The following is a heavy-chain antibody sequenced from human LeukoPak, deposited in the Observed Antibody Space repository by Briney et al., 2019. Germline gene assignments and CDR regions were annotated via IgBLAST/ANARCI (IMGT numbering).Heavy chain of an antibody. J-gene: IGHJ5*02. V-gene: IGHV1-18*01. Sequence: ASVKVSCKASGYTFTSYGISWVRQAPGQGLEWMEWISAYNGNTNYSQKLQGRVTMTTDTSTSTAYMELRSMRSDDTAVYYCARDLGYSSSWYWFDPWGQGTLVTVSS. D-gene: IGHD6-13*01. CDR3: ARDLGYSSSWYWFDP. CDR1: GYTFTSYG. CDR2: ISAYNGNT.